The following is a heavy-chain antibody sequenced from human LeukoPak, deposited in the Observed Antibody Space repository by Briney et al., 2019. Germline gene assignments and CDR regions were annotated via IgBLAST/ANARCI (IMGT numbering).Heavy chain of an antibody. CDR2: IKSKSDGGTT. CDR1: WFPFSKLR. J-gene: IGHJ4*02. D-gene: IGHD3-22*01. V-gene: IGHV3-15*01. Sequence: GGSLRLPCEASWFPFSKLRMNWVRQAPGKGLEWVGRIKSKSDGGTTDYAAPVKGRFTMSRDDSKNTLYLQMNSLETEDTDVYYFTSDSFGYYEGNYWGQGTLVTVSS. CDR3: TSDSFGYYEGNY.